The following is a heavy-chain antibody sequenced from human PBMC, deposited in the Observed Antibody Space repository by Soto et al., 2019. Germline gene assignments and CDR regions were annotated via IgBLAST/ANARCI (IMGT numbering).Heavy chain of an antibody. V-gene: IGHV4-31*03. J-gene: IGHJ3*02. D-gene: IGHD4-17*01. CDR1: GDSINNGDCY. CDR2: IYYSGTK. CDR3: AREKEDDSGDYDAFDI. Sequence: QVQLQESGPGLVKPSQTLSLTCTVSGDSINNGDCYWSWLRQLPGKGLEWIGYIYYSGTKYYNPSLKSRVSMSVDTSKNLFSLNLTSVTAADTAVYYCAREKEDDSGDYDAFDIWGQGTVVTVSS.